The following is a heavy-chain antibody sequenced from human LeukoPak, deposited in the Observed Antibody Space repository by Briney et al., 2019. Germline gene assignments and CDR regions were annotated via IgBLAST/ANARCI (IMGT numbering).Heavy chain of an antibody. CDR1: GYTFTSYY. CDR2: INPSGGNT. Sequence: GASVKVSCKASGYTFTSYYMHWVRQAPGQGLEWMGIINPSGGNTGYAQKFQGRVTMTRNTSISTAYMELSSLRSEDTAVYYCARGLAAARYNWFDPWGQGTLVTVSS. V-gene: IGHV1-46*01. D-gene: IGHD6-13*01. CDR3: ARGLAAARYNWFDP. J-gene: IGHJ5*02.